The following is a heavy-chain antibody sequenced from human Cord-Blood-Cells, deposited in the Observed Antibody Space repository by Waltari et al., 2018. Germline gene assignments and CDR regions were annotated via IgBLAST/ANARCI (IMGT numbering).Heavy chain of an antibody. J-gene: IGHJ3*02. CDR1: GFTFDDYA. Sequence: EVQLVESGGGFVQPGRSLRLSCAASGFTFDDYAMHWVRQAPGKGLEWVSGISWNSGSIGYADSVKGRFTISRDNAKNSLYLQMNSLRAEDMALYYCARAGTIYDAFDIWGQGTMVTVSS. V-gene: IGHV3-9*03. CDR3: ARAGTIYDAFDI. CDR2: ISWNSGSI. D-gene: IGHD3-9*01.